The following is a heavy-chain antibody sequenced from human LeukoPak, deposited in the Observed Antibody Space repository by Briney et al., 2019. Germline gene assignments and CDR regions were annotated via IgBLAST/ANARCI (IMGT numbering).Heavy chain of an antibody. CDR1: VGSFSGYY. J-gene: IGHJ4*02. CDR2: INHSGNT. Sequence: SETLSLTCAVYVGSFSGYYWSWIRQPPGKGLEWIGEINHSGNTNYNPSLKSRVTLSVDTSKNQFSLKLSSVTVADAAIYYCARVRQTEGIDYWGQGTLVAVSS. V-gene: IGHV4-34*01. CDR3: ARVRQTEGIDY.